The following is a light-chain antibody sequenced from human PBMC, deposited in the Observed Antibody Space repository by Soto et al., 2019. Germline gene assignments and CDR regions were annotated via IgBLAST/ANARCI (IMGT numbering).Light chain of an antibody. J-gene: IGLJ2*01. CDR2: EVS. CDR3: SSNTIGSTHVV. Sequence: QSALIQPASVSGSPGQSITISCTGTSSDVRGYNYVSWYQQHPGKAPKLMIFEVSNRPSGVSNRFSGSKSGNTASLTISGLQAEDEADYYCSSNTIGSTHVVFGGGTKVTVL. V-gene: IGLV2-14*01. CDR1: SSDVRGYNY.